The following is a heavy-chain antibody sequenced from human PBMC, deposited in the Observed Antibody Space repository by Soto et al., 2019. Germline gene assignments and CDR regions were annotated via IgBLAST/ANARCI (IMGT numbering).Heavy chain of an antibody. V-gene: IGHV4-39*01. D-gene: IGHD1-26*01. CDR3: ATQEVGGSYVYTFDP. Sequence: SETLSLTCTVSGGSISSSNYYWGWIRQPPGKGLEWIGSIYYSGSTYYNPSLKSRVTISVDTSKNQFSLKLSSVTAADAAVYYCATQEVGGSYVYTFDPWGQGTLVTVSS. CDR2: IYYSGST. J-gene: IGHJ5*02. CDR1: GGSISSSNYY.